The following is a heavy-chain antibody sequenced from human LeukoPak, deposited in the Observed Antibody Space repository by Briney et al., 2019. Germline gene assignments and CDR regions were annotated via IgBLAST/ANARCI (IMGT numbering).Heavy chain of an antibody. J-gene: IGHJ3*02. CDR1: GGSVSSGSYY. V-gene: IGHV4-61*01. Sequence: KPSETLSLTCTVSGGSVSSGSYYWSWIRQPPGKGLEWIGYIYYSGSTNYNPSLKSRVTISVDTSKNQFSLKLSSVTAAVTAVYYCARADIVVVPAAKDDAFDIWGQGTMVTVSS. CDR3: ARADIVVVPAAKDDAFDI. CDR2: IYYSGST. D-gene: IGHD2-2*01.